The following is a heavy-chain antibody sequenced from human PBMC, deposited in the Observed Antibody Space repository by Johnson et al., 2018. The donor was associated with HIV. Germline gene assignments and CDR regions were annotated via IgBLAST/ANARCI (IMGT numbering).Heavy chain of an antibody. D-gene: IGHD1-26*01. Sequence: VQLVESGGGLVQPGRSLRLSCAASGFTFDDYAMHWVRQAPGKGLEWVSGISWNGANRGYADSVKGRFTISRDNAKNSLYLQMNSLRAEDTALYYCAKALLMGWEQTDAFDIWGQGTMVTVSS. CDR3: AKALLMGWEQTDAFDI. V-gene: IGHV3-9*01. CDR1: GFTFDDYA. CDR2: ISWNGANR. J-gene: IGHJ3*02.